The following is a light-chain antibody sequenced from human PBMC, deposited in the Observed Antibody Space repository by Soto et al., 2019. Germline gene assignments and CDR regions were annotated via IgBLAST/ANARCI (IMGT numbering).Light chain of an antibody. CDR2: ASS. CDR3: QQSFSTPPT. V-gene: IGKV1-39*01. CDR1: QSISSY. J-gene: IGKJ2*01. Sequence: DIQMTQSPSSLSASVGDRVTIPCRASQSISSYLNWYQQKPGQAPKLLINASSRLQSGVPSRFSGSGSGTDFTLTISSLQPEDFATYYCQQSFSTPPTFGQGTKLEIK.